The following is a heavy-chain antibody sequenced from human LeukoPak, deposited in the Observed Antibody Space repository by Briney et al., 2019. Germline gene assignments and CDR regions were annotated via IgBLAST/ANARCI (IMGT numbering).Heavy chain of an antibody. CDR1: GFTVSSNY. D-gene: IGHD3-10*01. CDR3: ARGSYGSGSYYINYGMDV. CDR2: IYSGGST. J-gene: IGHJ6*02. Sequence: GGSLRLSCAASGFTVSSNYMSWVRQAPGKGLEWVSVIYSGGSTYYADSVKGRFTISRDNSKNTLYLQMNSLRAEDTAVYYCARGSYGSGSYYINYGMDVWGQGTTVTVSS. V-gene: IGHV3-66*01.